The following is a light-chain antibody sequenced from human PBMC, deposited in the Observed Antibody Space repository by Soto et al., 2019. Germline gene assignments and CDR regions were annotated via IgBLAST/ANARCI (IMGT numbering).Light chain of an antibody. Sequence: QSALTHPPSASGSPGQSVTIPCTGTSNDIGEYHYVSWYQQHPGKAPKLMIYEVTQRPSGVPHRFSGSKSGNTASLTVSGLQPEDEADYYCTSYAGSDNPVLFGGGTKLTVL. V-gene: IGLV2-8*01. J-gene: IGLJ2*01. CDR2: EVT. CDR1: SNDIGEYHY. CDR3: TSYAGSDNPVL.